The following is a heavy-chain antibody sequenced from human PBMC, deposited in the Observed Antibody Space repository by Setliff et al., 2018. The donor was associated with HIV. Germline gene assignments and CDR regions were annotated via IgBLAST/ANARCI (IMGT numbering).Heavy chain of an antibody. CDR1: GGSINGHS. CDR2: IDHSETT. V-gene: IGHV4-59*11. Sequence: PSETLSLTCTVSGGSINGHSWSWIRQPPGKVLEWIGYIDHSETTNYNPSLKSRLTISIDTSKTQFSLNLSSVTAADTAVYYCARTTVRDFGLVITNFAQWGLGTLVTVSS. D-gene: IGHD3-3*01. CDR3: ARTTVRDFGLVITNFAQ. J-gene: IGHJ4*02.